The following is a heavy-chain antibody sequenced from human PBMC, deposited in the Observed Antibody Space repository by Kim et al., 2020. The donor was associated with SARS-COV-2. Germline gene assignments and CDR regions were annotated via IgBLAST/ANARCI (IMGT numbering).Heavy chain of an antibody. V-gene: IGHV1-69*13. CDR3: ARDAGWLLDLYYFDY. CDR1: GGTFSSYA. Sequence: SVKVSCKASGGTFSSYAISWVRQAPGQGLEWMGGIIPIFGTANYAQKFQGRATITADESTSTAYMELSSLRSEDTAVYYCARDAGWLLDLYYFDYWGQGTRVTVPS. CDR2: IIPIFGTA. J-gene: IGHJ4*02. D-gene: IGHD3-10*01.